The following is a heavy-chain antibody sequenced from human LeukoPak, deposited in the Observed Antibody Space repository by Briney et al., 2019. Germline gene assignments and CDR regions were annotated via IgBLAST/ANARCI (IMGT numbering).Heavy chain of an antibody. V-gene: IGHV4-39*07. CDR2: INHSGRT. Sequence: SETLSLTCTVSSGSVSSSSYYWGWIRQPPGKGLEWIGEINHSGRTYYNPSLKSRVTISVDTSKNQFSLNLSSVTAADTAVYYCARDVVVVPAAIHYGMDVWGQGTTVTVSS. CDR1: SGSVSSSSYY. D-gene: IGHD2-2*01. J-gene: IGHJ6*02. CDR3: ARDVVVVPAAIHYGMDV.